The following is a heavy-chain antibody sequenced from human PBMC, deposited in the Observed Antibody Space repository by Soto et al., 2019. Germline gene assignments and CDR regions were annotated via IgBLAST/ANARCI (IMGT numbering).Heavy chain of an antibody. V-gene: IGHV1-18*01. CDR1: GYTFTSYG. CDR3: ARGNFVVDAYMLMRGYYYYYYMDV. CDR2: ISAYNGNT. D-gene: IGHD3-16*01. J-gene: IGHJ6*03. Sequence: GASVKVSCKASGYTFTSYGISWVRQAPGQGLEWMGWISAYNGNTNYAQKLQGRVTMTTDTSTSTAYMELRSLRSDDTAVYYCARGNFVVDAYMLMRGYYYYYYMDVWGKGTTVTVSS.